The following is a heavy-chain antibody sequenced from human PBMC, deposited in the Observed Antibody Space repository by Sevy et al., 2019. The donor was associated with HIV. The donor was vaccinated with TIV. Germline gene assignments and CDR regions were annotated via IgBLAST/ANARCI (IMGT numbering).Heavy chain of an antibody. CDR3: ARDRGWYYYGSGSPEEYYRMDV. CDR2: ISFDGGNK. CDR1: GFTFSRYT. J-gene: IGHJ6*02. V-gene: IGHV3-30-3*01. Sequence: GGSLRLSCAASGFTFSRYTMHWVRQAPGKGLEWVAVISFDGGNKYYADSVKGRFTISRDNSKNTLDLQMNSLRAEDTAVYYCARDRGWYYYGSGSPEEYYRMDVWGQGTTVTVSS. D-gene: IGHD3-10*01.